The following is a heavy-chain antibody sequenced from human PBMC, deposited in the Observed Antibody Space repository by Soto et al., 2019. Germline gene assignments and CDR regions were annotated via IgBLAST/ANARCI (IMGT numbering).Heavy chain of an antibody. J-gene: IGHJ5*02. CDR1: GGTFSSYA. CDR3: ARDRGPSSGYYPYWFDP. Sequence: QVQLVQSGAEVKKPGSSVKVSCKASGGTFSSYAITWVRQAPGQGLEWMGGIIPIFGTANYAQKFQARVTITADESTSTAYMELSSLRSAETAVYYCARDRGPSSGYYPYWFDPWGQGTLVTVSS. V-gene: IGHV1-69*12. CDR2: IIPIFGTA. D-gene: IGHD3-22*01.